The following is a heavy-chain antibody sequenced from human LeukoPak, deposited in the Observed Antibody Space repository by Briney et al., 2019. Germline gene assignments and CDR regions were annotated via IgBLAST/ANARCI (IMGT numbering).Heavy chain of an antibody. Sequence: ASVKVFCKASGYTFTGYYMHWVRQAPGQGLEWMGWINPNSGGTNYAQKFQGWVTMTRDTSISTAYMELSRLRSDDTAVYYCARAHYGDYVSDYWGQGTLVTVSS. V-gene: IGHV1-2*04. J-gene: IGHJ4*02. CDR1: GYTFTGYY. CDR2: INPNSGGT. CDR3: ARAHYGDYVSDY. D-gene: IGHD4-17*01.